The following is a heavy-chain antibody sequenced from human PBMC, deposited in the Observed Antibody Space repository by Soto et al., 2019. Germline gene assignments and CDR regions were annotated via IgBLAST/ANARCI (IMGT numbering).Heavy chain of an antibody. V-gene: IGHV3-30*04. CDR3: ARGDPYYGMDV. J-gene: IGHJ6*02. CDR2: ISYDGSNK. CDR1: GFTSSSNV. Sequence: QVQLVESGGGVVQPGRSLRLSCAASGFTSSSNVMHWVRQARGKGQEWVAVISYDGSNKHYADSVKGRFTISRDNSRNTLYLQMNSLRGEDTAVYYCARGDPYYGMDVWGQGTTVTVSS.